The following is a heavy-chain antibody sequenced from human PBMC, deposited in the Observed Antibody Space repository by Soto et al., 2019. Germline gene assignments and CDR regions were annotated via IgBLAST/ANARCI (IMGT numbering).Heavy chain of an antibody. V-gene: IGHV1-3*04. CDR3: ARGSSMVRGVISLCDS. J-gene: IGHJ5*01. CDR2: INTGNGNT. D-gene: IGHD3-10*01. Sequence: QAQLVQSGADLKKPGASVNVSCKASGYTFISYALHWVRQAPGQRPEWMGWINTGNGNTKYSQKFKGRLAFTRDTSANTSYMELSSLTSEDTAVYYCARGSSMVRGVISLCDSWGQGILVAVST. CDR1: GYTFISYA.